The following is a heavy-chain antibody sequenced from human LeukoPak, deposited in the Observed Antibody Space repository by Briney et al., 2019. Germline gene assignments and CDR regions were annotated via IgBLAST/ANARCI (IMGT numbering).Heavy chain of an antibody. V-gene: IGHV4-38-2*01. J-gene: IGHJ4*02. Sequence: PSETLSLTCVVSDYSISSGYHWGWIRQPPGKGLEWIGSMYHSGSTYYNPSLKSRVTISVDMSKNQFSLQLSSVTAADTAVYYCVRYNTGWFGSCDYWGQGTLVTVSS. CDR1: DYSISSGYH. D-gene: IGHD6-19*01. CDR2: MYHSGST. CDR3: VRYNTGWFGSCDY.